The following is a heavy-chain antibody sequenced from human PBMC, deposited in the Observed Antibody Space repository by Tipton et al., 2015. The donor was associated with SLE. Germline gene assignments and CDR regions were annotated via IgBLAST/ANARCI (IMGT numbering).Heavy chain of an antibody. Sequence: SLRLSCAASGVSVGNNYMTWVRQAPGKGLEWVSLIYSGGSTYYADSVKGRFTISRDNSKNTLYLQMNSLRAEDTAVYYCAGGLLWFRELFYWGQGTLVTVSS. J-gene: IGHJ4*02. CDR1: GVSVGNNY. V-gene: IGHV3-53*05. D-gene: IGHD3-10*01. CDR2: IYSGGST. CDR3: AGGLLWFRELFY.